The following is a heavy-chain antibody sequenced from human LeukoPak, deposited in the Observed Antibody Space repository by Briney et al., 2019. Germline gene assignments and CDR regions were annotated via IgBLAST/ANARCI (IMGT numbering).Heavy chain of an antibody. Sequence: PGGSLRLSCAASGFTFSSYGMNWVRQAPGKGLEWVSYISSSGSTKYYADSVKGRFTISRDNAENSLYLQMNSLRAEDTAVYYCATAPTAFDIWGQGTMVTVSS. CDR1: GFTFSSYG. J-gene: IGHJ3*02. CDR3: ATAPTAFDI. CDR2: ISSSGSTK. V-gene: IGHV3-48*03.